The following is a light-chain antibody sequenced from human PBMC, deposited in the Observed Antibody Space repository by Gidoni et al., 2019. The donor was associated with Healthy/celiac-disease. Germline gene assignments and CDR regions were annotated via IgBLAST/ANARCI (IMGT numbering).Light chain of an antibody. Sequence: EIVLTQSPGTLSLSPGERATLSCRASQSVSSNFLAWYQQKPGQAPRLLIYDASSRATGIPDRFSGSGSGTDFTLNISRLEPEDFAVYYCQQYGSSPTFGQGTKVEIK. J-gene: IGKJ1*01. CDR2: DAS. CDR1: QSVSSNF. CDR3: QQYGSSPT. V-gene: IGKV3-20*01.